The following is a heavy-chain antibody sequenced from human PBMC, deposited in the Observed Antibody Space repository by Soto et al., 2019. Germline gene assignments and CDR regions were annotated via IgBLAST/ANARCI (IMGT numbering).Heavy chain of an antibody. Sequence: ESGGGLEQPGGSLRLSCAASGFTFSSYAMSWVRQAPGKGLEWVSAISGSGGSTVYADPVKGRFTISRDNSKNTLYLQMNSLRAEDTAVYYCANPYCSSTSCYHYYYAMDVWGQGTTVTVSS. CDR1: GFTFSSYA. V-gene: IGHV3-23*01. D-gene: IGHD2-2*01. CDR2: ISGSGGST. CDR3: ANPYCSSTSCYHYYYAMDV. J-gene: IGHJ6*02.